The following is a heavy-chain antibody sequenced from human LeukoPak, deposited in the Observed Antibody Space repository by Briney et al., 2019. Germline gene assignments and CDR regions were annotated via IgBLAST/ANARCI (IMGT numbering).Heavy chain of an antibody. CDR1: GFIFSSSW. Sequence: GGSLSLFCAASGFIFSSSWMSWVRQAPGKQLKCVANIKQDVSDQFYVDSVKGRFTLSRASAKDSLYLQMNSLRAEDTAVYYCARVLSGAPDGFDIWGQGTTVTVSS. J-gene: IGHJ3*02. V-gene: IGHV3-7*01. CDR3: ARVLSGAPDGFDI. CDR2: IKQDVSDQ.